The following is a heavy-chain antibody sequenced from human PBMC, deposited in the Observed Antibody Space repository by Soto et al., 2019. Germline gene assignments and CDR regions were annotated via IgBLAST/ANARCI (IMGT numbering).Heavy chain of an antibody. Sequence: GGSLRLSCAASGFTFSSYAMSWVRQAPGKGLEWVANIKQDGSEKYYVDSVKGRFTISRDNAKNSLYLQMNSLRAEDTAVYYCAKNDRPVDYVMDVWGQGTTVA. V-gene: IGHV3-7*03. J-gene: IGHJ6*02. CDR3: AKNDRPVDYVMDV. CDR2: IKQDGSEK. CDR1: GFTFSSYA.